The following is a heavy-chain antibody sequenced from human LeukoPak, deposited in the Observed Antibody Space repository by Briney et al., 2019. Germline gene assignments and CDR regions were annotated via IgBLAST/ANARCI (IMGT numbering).Heavy chain of an antibody. CDR2: ISSSSSYT. Sequence: GGSLRLSCAASGFTFSDYYMSWIRQAPGKGLEWVSYISSSSSYTNYADSVKGRFTISRDNAKNSLYLQMNSLRAEDTAVYYCARDTPMVRGVYDYWGQGTLDTVSS. CDR1: GFTFSDYY. CDR3: ARDTPMVRGVYDY. V-gene: IGHV3-11*06. D-gene: IGHD3-10*01. J-gene: IGHJ4*02.